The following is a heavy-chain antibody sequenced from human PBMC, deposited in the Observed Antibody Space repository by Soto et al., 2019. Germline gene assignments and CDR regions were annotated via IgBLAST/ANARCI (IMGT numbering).Heavy chain of an antibody. Sequence: ESGGGLVQPGGSLRLSCAASGFPFSNYAMTWVRQAPGKGLEWVSAISGRTGHTYYADSVKDRFTISRDNSKNTLYLQMDSLRAEDTAVYYCARAPSEYIWGSYLRYYEYWGQGTLVTVSS. CDR2: ISGRTGHT. V-gene: IGHV3-23*01. D-gene: IGHD3-16*02. CDR1: GFPFSNYA. J-gene: IGHJ4*02. CDR3: ARAPSEYIWGSYLRYYEY.